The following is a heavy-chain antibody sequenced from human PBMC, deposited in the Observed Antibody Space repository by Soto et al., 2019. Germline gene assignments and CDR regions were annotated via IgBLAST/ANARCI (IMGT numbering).Heavy chain of an antibody. D-gene: IGHD6-13*01. J-gene: IGHJ6*02. Sequence: QLQLQESGPGLVKPSETLSLTCTVSGGSISSSSYYWGWIRQPPGKGLEWIGSIYYSGSTYYNPALKSRVTISVDTSKNQFSLKLSSVTAADTAVYYCARQFSSSWYKYYYGMDVWGQGTTVTVSS. CDR3: ARQFSSSWYKYYYGMDV. V-gene: IGHV4-39*01. CDR2: IYYSGST. CDR1: GGSISSSSYY.